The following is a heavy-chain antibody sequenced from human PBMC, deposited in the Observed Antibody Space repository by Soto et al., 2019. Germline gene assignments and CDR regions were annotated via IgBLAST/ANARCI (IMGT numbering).Heavy chain of an antibody. D-gene: IGHD3-22*01. CDR1: GGSISSNNW. CDR3: ARIRTYSYDKSDFYRYFDL. Sequence: QVQLQESGPGLVKPSGTLSLTCAVSGGSISSNNWWSWVRQPPGKGLEWIGEIYHSGSTNYNPSLRSRVIISVDKSKNQFSLKLSSVTAADTALYYCARIRTYSYDKSDFYRYFDLWGRGTLVTVSS. CDR2: IYHSGST. J-gene: IGHJ2*01. V-gene: IGHV4-4*02.